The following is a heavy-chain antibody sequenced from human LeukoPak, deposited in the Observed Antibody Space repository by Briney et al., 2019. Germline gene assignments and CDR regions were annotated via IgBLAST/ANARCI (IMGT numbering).Heavy chain of an antibody. CDR2: INHIGST. CDR3: ARGENWNYGAFDL. J-gene: IGHJ3*01. D-gene: IGHD1-7*01. Sequence: SETLSLTCAVYGGSFSGYYWGWIRQPPGKGLEWIGEINHIGSTNYNPSLKSRVTMSVDTSKTQFSLKLSSVTAADTAVYYCARGENWNYGAFDLWGQGTMVTVSS. CDR1: GGSFSGYY. V-gene: IGHV4-34*01.